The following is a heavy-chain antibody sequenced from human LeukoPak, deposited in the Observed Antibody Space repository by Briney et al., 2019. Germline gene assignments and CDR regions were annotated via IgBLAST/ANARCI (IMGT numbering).Heavy chain of an antibody. CDR1: GFTFGDYA. D-gene: IGHD6-19*01. CDR3: GSGSGWYSPDY. Sequence: PGGSLRLSCTASGFTFGDYAMSWFRQAPGKGLGWVGFSRNKAYGGTTEYAASVKGRFTISRDDSKNIAYLQMNSLKTEDTGVYYCGSGSGWYSPDYWGQGTLVTVSS. CDR2: SRNKAYGGTT. J-gene: IGHJ4*02. V-gene: IGHV3-49*03.